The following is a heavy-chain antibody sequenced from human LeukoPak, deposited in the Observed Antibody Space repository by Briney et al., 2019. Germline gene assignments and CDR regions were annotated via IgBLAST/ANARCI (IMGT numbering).Heavy chain of an antibody. D-gene: IGHD6-19*01. CDR3: ARDKLSSGWSFDY. J-gene: IGHJ4*02. Sequence: PGGSLRLSCAASGFTFSSYSMNWVRQAPGKGLEWVSSISSSSSYIYYADSVKGRFTISRDNAKNSLYLQMNSLRAEDTAVYYSARDKLSSGWSFDYWGQGTLVTVSS. CDR1: GFTFSSYS. CDR2: ISSSSSYI. V-gene: IGHV3-21*01.